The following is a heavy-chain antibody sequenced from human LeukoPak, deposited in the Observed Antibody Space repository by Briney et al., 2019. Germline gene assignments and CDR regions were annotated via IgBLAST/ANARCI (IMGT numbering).Heavy chain of an antibody. CDR1: VSSFSTYA. V-gene: IGHV3-23*01. Sequence: GGSLRLTCAASVSSFSTYAMTWVRQAPGKGLEWVSAVSGDGHNAYYADSVKGRFTISRDNSRSTLYLQMNSLRAEDTAVYYCAKNGGHALYDSWGQGTLVTVSS. J-gene: IGHJ5*01. D-gene: IGHD2-2*02. CDR2: VSGDGHNA. CDR3: AKNGGHALYDS.